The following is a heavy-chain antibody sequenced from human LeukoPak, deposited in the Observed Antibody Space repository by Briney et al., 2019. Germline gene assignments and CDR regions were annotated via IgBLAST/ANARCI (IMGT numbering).Heavy chain of an antibody. CDR1: GYTFTSYY. Sequence: ASVTVSCKASGYTFTSYYMHWVRQATGQGLEWMEIINPSGGSTSYAQKFQGRVTMTRETSTSTVYMDLSSLRSEDTAVYYCARGQYYYDSSGYFDYWGQGTLVTVSS. V-gene: IGHV1-46*01. J-gene: IGHJ4*02. CDR3: ARGQYYYDSSGYFDY. CDR2: INPSGGST. D-gene: IGHD3-22*01.